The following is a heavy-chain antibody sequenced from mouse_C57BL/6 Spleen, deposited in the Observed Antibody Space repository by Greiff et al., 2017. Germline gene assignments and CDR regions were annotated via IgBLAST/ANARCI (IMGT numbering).Heavy chain of an antibody. D-gene: IGHD2-5*01. CDR2: IDPSDSYT. CDR3: ARSYYSNYLYYFDY. J-gene: IGHJ2*01. Sequence: QVQLQQPGAELVRPGTSVKLSCKASGYTFTSYWMHWVKQRPGQGLAWIGVIDPSDSYTNSNPKFKGKATLTVGTSSSTAYRQLSSLTSEDSAVYYCARSYYSNYLYYFDYWGQGTTLTVSS. V-gene: IGHV1-59*01. CDR1: GYTFTSYW.